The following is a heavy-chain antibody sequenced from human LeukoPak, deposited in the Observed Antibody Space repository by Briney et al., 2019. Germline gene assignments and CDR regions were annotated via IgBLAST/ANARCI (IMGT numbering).Heavy chain of an antibody. CDR3: ARGRIGRLIWDYYYYYMDV. Sequence: SETLSLTCAVYGGSFSGYYWSWIRQPPGKGLEWIGEINHSGSTNYDPSLKSRVAISVDTSKNQFSLKLSSVTAADTAVYYCARGRIGRLIWDYYYYYMDVWGKGTTVTVSS. CDR1: GGSFSGYY. CDR2: INHSGST. V-gene: IGHV4-34*01. J-gene: IGHJ6*03. D-gene: IGHD3/OR15-3a*01.